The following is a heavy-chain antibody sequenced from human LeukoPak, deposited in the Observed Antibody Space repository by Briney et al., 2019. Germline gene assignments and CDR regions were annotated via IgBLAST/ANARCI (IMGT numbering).Heavy chain of an antibody. Sequence: ASVKVSCKASGYTFTGYYMHWVRQAPGQGLEWMGWISAYNGNTNYAQKLQGRVTMTTDTSTSTACMELRSLRSDDTAVYYCARGFYSSGWEDYYYYYYMDVWGKGTTVTVSS. J-gene: IGHJ6*03. CDR2: ISAYNGNT. CDR1: GYTFTGYY. CDR3: ARGFYSSGWEDYYYYYYMDV. D-gene: IGHD6-19*01. V-gene: IGHV1-18*04.